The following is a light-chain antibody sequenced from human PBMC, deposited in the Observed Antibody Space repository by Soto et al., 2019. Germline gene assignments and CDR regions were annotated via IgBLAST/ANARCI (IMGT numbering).Light chain of an antibody. CDR2: EGT. Sequence: QSVLTQPASVSGSPGQSITISCTGTSSDVGTYNLVSWYQQHPGKAPKLIIYEGTKRPSGVSNRFSGSKSGNTASLTISGLQAEDEADYHCCSYAGRRGVFGGGTQLTVL. J-gene: IGLJ2*01. CDR1: SSDVGTYNL. V-gene: IGLV2-23*01. CDR3: CSYAGRRGV.